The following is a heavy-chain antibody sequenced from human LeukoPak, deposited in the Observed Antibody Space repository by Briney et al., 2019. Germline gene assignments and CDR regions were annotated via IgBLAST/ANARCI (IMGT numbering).Heavy chain of an antibody. CDR1: GFTFSDYY. D-gene: IGHD3-22*01. CDR2: ISSSGSTI. CDR3: AKDLIIDSSGRSYYGIDV. V-gene: IGHV3-11*01. J-gene: IGHJ6*02. Sequence: GGSLRLSCAASGFTFSDYYMSWIRQAPGKGPEWVSYISSSGSTIYYADSVKGRFTISRDNAKNSLYLQMNSLRVEDTALYYCAKDLIIDSSGRSYYGIDVWGQGTTVTVSS.